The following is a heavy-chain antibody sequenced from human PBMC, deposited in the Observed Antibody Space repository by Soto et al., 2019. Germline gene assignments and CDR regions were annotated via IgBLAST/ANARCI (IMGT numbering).Heavy chain of an antibody. CDR2: INAGNGNT. D-gene: IGHD6-19*01. V-gene: IGHV1-3*01. Sequence: ASVKVSCKASGYTFTSYAMHLVRQAPGQRLEWMGWINAGNGNTKYSQKFQGRVTITRDTSASTAYMELSSPRSEDTAVYYCARVSGWYVLDYWGQGTLVTAPQ. CDR3: ARVSGWYVLDY. CDR1: GYTFTSYA. J-gene: IGHJ4*02.